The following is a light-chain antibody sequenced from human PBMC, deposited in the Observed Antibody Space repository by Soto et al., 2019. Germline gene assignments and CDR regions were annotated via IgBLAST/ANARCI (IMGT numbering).Light chain of an antibody. J-gene: IGLJ1*01. CDR2: DVS. CDR3: CSYTTSNTRQIV. V-gene: IGLV2-14*01. CDR1: SSDVGGYNY. Sequence: SALTQPASVSGSPGQSIIISCTGTSSDVGGYNYVSWYQQHPGKAPKFMIYDVSNRPSGVSNRFSGSKSGNTASLTISGLQAEDEADYYCCSYTTSNTRQIVFGTGTKVTVL.